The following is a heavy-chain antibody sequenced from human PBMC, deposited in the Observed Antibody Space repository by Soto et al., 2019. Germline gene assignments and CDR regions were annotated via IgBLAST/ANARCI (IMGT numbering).Heavy chain of an antibody. CDR2: ISSSGSTI. V-gene: IGHV3-11*01. D-gene: IGHD6-13*01. Sequence: GGSLRLSCAASGFTFSDYYMSWIRQAPGKGLEWVSYISSSGSTIYYADSVKGRFTISRDNAKNSLYLQMNSLRAEDTAVYYCARDNFDSSSLPSCHWGQGTLVTVSS. CDR1: GFTFSDYY. J-gene: IGHJ4*02. CDR3: ARDNFDSSSLPSCH.